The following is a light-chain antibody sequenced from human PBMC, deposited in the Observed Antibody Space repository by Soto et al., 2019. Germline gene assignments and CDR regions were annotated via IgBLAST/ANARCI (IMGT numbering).Light chain of an antibody. CDR2: EVS. CDR3: ASYTSRGTRV. J-gene: IGLJ1*01. V-gene: IGLV2-14*01. CDR1: SSDVGGRQY. Sequence: QSVLTQPASVSGSPGQSITISCTGTSSDVGGRQYVSWYQQHPGKAPKLMIYEVSNRPSGVSNRFSASKSGNTASLTISGLQAEDEADYYCASYTSRGTRVFGTGTKVTVL.